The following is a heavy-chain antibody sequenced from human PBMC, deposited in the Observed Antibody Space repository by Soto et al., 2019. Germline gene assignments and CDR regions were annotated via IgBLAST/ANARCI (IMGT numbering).Heavy chain of an antibody. D-gene: IGHD3-3*02. CDR3: AGSISPSHHYVLAV. CDR2: VYYTGST. Sequence: PSETLSLTCSVSGGSFDSGDYYWHWIRQPPGKFLEYIGYVYYTGSTYYNPSLKSRFTISLDTSENQFSLKLNSVTAADTAVYFCAGSISPSHHYVLAVWGQGTTVTVSS. J-gene: IGHJ6*02. V-gene: IGHV4-30-4*01. CDR1: GGSFDSGDYY.